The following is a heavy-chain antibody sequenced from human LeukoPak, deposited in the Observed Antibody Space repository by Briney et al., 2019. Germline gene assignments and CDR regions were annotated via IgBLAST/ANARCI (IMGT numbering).Heavy chain of an antibody. Sequence: HPGGSLRLSCAASGFTFSSYAMHWVRQAPGKGLEWVSVIYSGGSTYYADSVKGRFTISRDNSKNTLYLQMNSLRAEDTAVYYCAFRIAARPINFDYWGQGTLVTVSS. D-gene: IGHD6-6*01. CDR3: AFRIAARPINFDY. CDR1: GFTFSSYA. J-gene: IGHJ4*02. CDR2: IYSGGST. V-gene: IGHV3-53*01.